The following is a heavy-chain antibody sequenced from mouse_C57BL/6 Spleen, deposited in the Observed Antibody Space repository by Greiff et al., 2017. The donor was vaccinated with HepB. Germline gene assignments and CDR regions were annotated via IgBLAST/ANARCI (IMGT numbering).Heavy chain of an antibody. J-gene: IGHJ4*01. D-gene: IGHD3-2*02. CDR1: GFTFSSYA. CDR3: ARDSSGYHAMDY. Sequence: EVKLMESGGGLVKPGGSLKLSCAASGFTFSSYAMSWVRQTPEKRLEWVATISDGGSYTYYPDNVKGRFTISRDNAKNNLYLQMSHLKSEDTAMYYCARDSSGYHAMDYWGQGTSVTVSS. V-gene: IGHV5-4*01. CDR2: ISDGGSYT.